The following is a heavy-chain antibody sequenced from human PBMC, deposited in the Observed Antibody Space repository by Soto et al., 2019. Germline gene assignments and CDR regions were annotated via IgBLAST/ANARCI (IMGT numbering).Heavy chain of an antibody. CDR2: IIPIFGTA. CDR3: ARDPRERCSSTSCHPYYYYYGMDV. J-gene: IGHJ6*02. CDR1: GGTFSSYA. Sequence: QVQLVQSGAEVKKPGSSVKVSCKASGGTFSSYAISWVRQAPGQGLEWMGGIIPIFGTANYAQKFQGRVTITADKSTSTDYMELSSLRYEDKAVYYCARDPRERCSSTSCHPYYYYYGMDVWGQGTTVTVSS. D-gene: IGHD2-2*01. V-gene: IGHV1-69*06.